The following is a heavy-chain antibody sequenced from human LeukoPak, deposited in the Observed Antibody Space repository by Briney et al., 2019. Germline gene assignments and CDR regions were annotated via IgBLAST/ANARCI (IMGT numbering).Heavy chain of an antibody. CDR2: IYHSGST. D-gene: IGHD3-10*01. CDR1: GYSISSGYH. Sequence: PSETLSLTCAVSGYSISSGYHWGWIRQPLGKGLEWIGSIYHSGSTYYNPSLKSRVTISVDTSKNQFSLKLSSVTAADTAVYYCARDFSITMVRGALDYWGQGTLVTVSS. V-gene: IGHV4-38-2*02. CDR3: ARDFSITMVRGALDY. J-gene: IGHJ4*02.